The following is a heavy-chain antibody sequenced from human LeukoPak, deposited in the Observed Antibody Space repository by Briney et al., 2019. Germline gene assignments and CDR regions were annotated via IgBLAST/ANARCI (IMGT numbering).Heavy chain of an antibody. V-gene: IGHV4-30-2*01. Sequence: PSQPLSLTCTVSGDSISSGDYSWNWIRQPPGKGLEWIGKIHYSGTTGHNPSLKSRVTFSVDKSRNQVSLNLRSVTAADTAVYYCARDAYDKERRSNDGFDIWGQGTKVTVS. CDR1: GDSISSGDYS. J-gene: IGHJ3*02. D-gene: IGHD3-9*01. CDR2: IHYSGTT. CDR3: ARDAYDKERRSNDGFDI.